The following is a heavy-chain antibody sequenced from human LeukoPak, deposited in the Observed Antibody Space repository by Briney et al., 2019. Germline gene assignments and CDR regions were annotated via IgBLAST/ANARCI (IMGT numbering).Heavy chain of an antibody. D-gene: IGHD3-22*01. CDR1: GDSISTYY. J-gene: IGHJ4*02. CDR3: ARASYSYDINGWVPFDY. CDR2: IYYRVTS. Sequence: PSETLSLTCTVSGDSISTYYWSWIRQPPGKVLEWIGYIYYRVTSDYNPSLKSRVTISGDTSKNQFSLRLSSVTAADTAVYYCARASYSYDINGWVPFDYWGQGTLVTVSS. V-gene: IGHV4-59*08.